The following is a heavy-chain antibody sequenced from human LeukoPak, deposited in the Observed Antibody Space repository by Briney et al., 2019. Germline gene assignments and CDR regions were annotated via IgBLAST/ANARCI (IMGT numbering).Heavy chain of an antibody. CDR1: GYIFTDYY. J-gene: IGHJ5*02. D-gene: IGHD5-18*01. V-gene: IGHV1-2*02. Sequence: ASVKVSCKASGYIFTDYYMHWVRQAPGQGLEWMGWINPDSGGTNYAQKFQGRVTMTRDTSISTAYMELSSLRSDDTAVYYCARGEYNYGRDWFDPWGQGTLVTVSS. CDR3: ARGEYNYGRDWFDP. CDR2: INPDSGGT.